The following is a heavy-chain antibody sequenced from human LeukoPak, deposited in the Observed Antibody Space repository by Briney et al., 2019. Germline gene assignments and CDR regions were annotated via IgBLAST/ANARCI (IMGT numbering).Heavy chain of an antibody. J-gene: IGHJ4*02. CDR2: ISNDGSRK. D-gene: IGHD3-3*01. CDR1: GFTFSRHG. Sequence: GGSLRLSCAPSGFTFSRHGMHWVHQAPGKGLEWVAIISNDGSRKYYAHSVEGRFTISRDNSKNTLYLQMDSLRAEDTAVYYCARDRAWNYFDYWGQGTLVTVSS. CDR3: ARDRAWNYFDY. V-gene: IGHV3-30*03.